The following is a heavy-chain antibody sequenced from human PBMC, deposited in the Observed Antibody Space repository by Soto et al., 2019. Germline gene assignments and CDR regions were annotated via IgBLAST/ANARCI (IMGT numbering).Heavy chain of an antibody. CDR2: IDGSGTTK. J-gene: IGHJ4*02. Sequence: EVQLLESGGGLVQPGGSLRLSCGVSGFTFNDFEMNWVRRAPGKGLEWLAYIDGSGTTKKYADSVRGRFTISRDNPNTSPFLQMSSLSAADTAIYYCARGFGRFNYWGQGTLVSVSS. D-gene: IGHD3-10*01. CDR3: ARGFGRFNY. V-gene: IGHV3-48*03. CDR1: GFTFNDFE.